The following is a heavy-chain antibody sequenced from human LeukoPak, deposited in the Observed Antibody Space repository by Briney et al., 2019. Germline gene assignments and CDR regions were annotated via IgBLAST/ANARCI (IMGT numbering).Heavy chain of an antibody. Sequence: PVGSLRLSCATSGFTFSNYAINWVRQAPGKGLEWVSAFSGNDGSTYYADSVRGRFTISRDNSKHTLYLQLPSLRAEDTAVYYCAKMCPRSYHMDVWGRGTAVTVSS. CDR1: GFTFSNYA. CDR2: FSGNDGST. V-gene: IGHV3-23*01. CDR3: AKMCPRSYHMDV. J-gene: IGHJ6*03.